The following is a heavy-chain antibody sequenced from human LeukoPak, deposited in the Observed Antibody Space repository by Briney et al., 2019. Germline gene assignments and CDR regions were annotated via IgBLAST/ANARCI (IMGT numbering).Heavy chain of an antibody. J-gene: IGHJ6*03. CDR3: ARVFPDCSSTSCFYYYYYMDV. CDR1: GGSISSSSYY. Sequence: SETLSLTCTVSGGSISSSSYYWGWIRQPPGKGLEWIGSIYYSGSTYYNPSLKSRVTISVDTSKNQFSLKLSSVTAADTAVYYCARVFPDCSSTSCFYYYYYMDVWGKGTTVTVSS. CDR2: IYYSGST. D-gene: IGHD2-2*01. V-gene: IGHV4-39*01.